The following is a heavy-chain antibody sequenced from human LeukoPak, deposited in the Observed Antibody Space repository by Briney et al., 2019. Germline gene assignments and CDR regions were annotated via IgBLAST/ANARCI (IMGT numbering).Heavy chain of an antibody. J-gene: IGHJ4*02. CDR2: IYYSGST. Sequence: SETPSLTCTVSGGSISSSSYYWGWIRQPPGKGLEWIGSIYYSGSTYYNPSLKSRVTISVDTSKNQFSLKLSSVTAADTAVYYCARLKADPHHDYWGQGTLVTVSS. CDR3: ARLKADPHHDY. V-gene: IGHV4-39*01. CDR1: GGSISSSSYY.